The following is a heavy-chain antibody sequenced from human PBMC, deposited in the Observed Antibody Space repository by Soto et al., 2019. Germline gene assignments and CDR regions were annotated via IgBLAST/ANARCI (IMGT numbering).Heavy chain of an antibody. Sequence: EVQLVESGGDLVKPGGSLRLSCAASGFTFRSAWMGWVRQAPGKGLEWVGRLKGKSDGGTSDFAAPVKGRFSISRDESKTTVYLQMNSLKTEDTAVYYCTTDGGVSVYPLFWAWGQGTLVTVSS. CDR3: TTDGGVSVYPLFWA. CDR2: LKGKSDGGTS. D-gene: IGHD2-8*02. J-gene: IGHJ5*02. CDR1: GFTFRSAW. V-gene: IGHV3-15*01.